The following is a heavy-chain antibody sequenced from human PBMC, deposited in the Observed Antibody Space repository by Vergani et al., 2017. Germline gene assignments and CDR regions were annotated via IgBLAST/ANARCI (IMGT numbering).Heavy chain of an antibody. V-gene: IGHV3-33*01. Sequence: QVQLVESGGGVVQPGRSLRLSCVASGFAFRTYGMHWVRQAPGKGLEWVAIIWYDGSNTYYADSVKGRFTVSRDNSRNTLFLQMNSLRVEDTAVYYCARSRYDSSGFSTIFRYWGQGTRVTVSP. CDR2: IWYDGSNT. CDR1: GFAFRTYG. D-gene: IGHD3-22*01. J-gene: IGHJ4*02. CDR3: ARSRYDSSGFSTIFRY.